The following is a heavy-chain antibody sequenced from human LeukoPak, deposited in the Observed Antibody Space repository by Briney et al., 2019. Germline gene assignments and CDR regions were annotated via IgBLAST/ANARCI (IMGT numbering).Heavy chain of an antibody. CDR1: GFTSSSYC. J-gene: IGHJ4*02. Sequence: AGSPSLSCAASGFTSSSYCMSWVSQAPGKGREWVANIRQDGSEKYYVDSVKGRFTISRDNAKNSLYLQMNSLRAEDTAVYYCARTYSSGWPFDYWGQGTLVTVSS. D-gene: IGHD6-19*01. CDR2: IRQDGSEK. V-gene: IGHV3-7*01. CDR3: ARTYSSGWPFDY.